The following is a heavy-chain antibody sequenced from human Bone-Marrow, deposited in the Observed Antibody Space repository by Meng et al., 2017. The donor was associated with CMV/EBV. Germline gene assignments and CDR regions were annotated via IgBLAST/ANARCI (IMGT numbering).Heavy chain of an antibody. Sequence: SETLSLTCTVSGGSISSNYWSWIRQPPGKGLEWIGYIYYSGSTNYNPSLKSRVTISVDTSKNQFSLKLSSVTAADTAVYYCARVGRAAQYYFDYWGQGTLVTVSS. V-gene: IGHV4-59*01. CDR2: IYYSGST. CDR1: GGSISSNY. D-gene: IGHD6-6*01. CDR3: ARVGRAAQYYFDY. J-gene: IGHJ4*02.